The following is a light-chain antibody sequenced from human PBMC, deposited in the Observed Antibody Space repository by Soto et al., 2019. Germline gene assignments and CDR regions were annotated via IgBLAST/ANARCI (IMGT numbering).Light chain of an antibody. CDR3: QQSYSTPRT. Sequence: DIQMTQSPSSLSASVGDRVTITCRASQSISTYLHWYQQKPGKAPKLLIYTASTLQSGVPSRFSGRGSGTDFTLTISSLQPEDFATYYCQQSYSTPRTFGQGIKVEVK. J-gene: IGKJ1*01. CDR2: TAS. CDR1: QSISTY. V-gene: IGKV1-39*01.